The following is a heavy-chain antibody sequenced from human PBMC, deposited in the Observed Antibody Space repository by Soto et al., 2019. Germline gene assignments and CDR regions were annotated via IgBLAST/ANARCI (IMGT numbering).Heavy chain of an antibody. CDR1: GFTFSGHW. CDR3: AREAGYCSRTSCYRRAFDP. CDR2: INTDGGSS. D-gene: IGHD2-2*01. Sequence: EVQLVESGGDLVQPGGSLRLSCAASGFTFSGHWMHWVRQVPGKGLEWVSRINTDGGSSAYADSVKGRFTISRDNAKKILYLQMNGLRAEDRVVYYCAREAGYCSRTSCYRRAFDPWGQGTTFTVSS. V-gene: IGHV3-74*03. J-gene: IGHJ3*01.